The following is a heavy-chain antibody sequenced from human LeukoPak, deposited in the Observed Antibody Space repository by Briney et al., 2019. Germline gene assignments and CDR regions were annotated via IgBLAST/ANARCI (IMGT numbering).Heavy chain of an antibody. Sequence: TDTLSLTCNVSGCTISSYYLSWIRQPPGQGLEWIGYINYSSSTNYYPPLNKRITISIEKSKNQFSLKLSSVTAADTAVEYCAGAYCGGDCYSGRAFDIWGQGTMVTVSS. CDR3: AGAYCGGDCYSGRAFDI. J-gene: IGHJ3*02. CDR1: GCTISSYY. V-gene: IGHV4-59*12. D-gene: IGHD2-21*02. CDR2: INYSSST.